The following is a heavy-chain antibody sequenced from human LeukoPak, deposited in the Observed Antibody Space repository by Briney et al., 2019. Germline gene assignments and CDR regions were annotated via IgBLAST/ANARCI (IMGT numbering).Heavy chain of an antibody. V-gene: IGHV3-48*02. J-gene: IGHJ4*02. D-gene: IGHD5-12*01. CDR1: GFTFSSYS. CDR2: ISSGTDTI. Sequence: GGSLRLSCAASGFTFSSYSMNWVRQAPGKGLEWVSYISSGTDTIYYTDSVKGRFTISRDNAKNSLYLQMNSLRDEDTAVYYCARDEGYSGYVQDYWGQGTLVTVSS. CDR3: ARDEGYSGYVQDY.